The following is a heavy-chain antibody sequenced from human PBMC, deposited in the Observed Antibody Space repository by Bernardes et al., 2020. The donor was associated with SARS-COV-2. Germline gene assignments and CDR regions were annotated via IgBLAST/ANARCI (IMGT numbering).Heavy chain of an antibody. J-gene: IGHJ6*02. Sequence: SVKVSCKASGGTFSSYAISWVRQAPGQGLEWMGRIIPIFGTANYAQKFQGRVTITADESTSTAYMELNSLRAEDTAVYYCASQPAAIPDYYYYYGMDVWGQGTTVTVSS. CDR3: ASQPAAIPDYYYYYGMDV. CDR1: GGTFSSYA. V-gene: IGHV1-69*13. D-gene: IGHD2-2*01. CDR2: IIPIFGTA.